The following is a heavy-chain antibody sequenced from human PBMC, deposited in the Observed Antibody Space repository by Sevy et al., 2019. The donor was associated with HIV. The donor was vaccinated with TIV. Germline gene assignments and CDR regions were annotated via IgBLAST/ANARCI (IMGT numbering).Heavy chain of an antibody. V-gene: IGHV3-33*08. CDR2: IWYDGSYK. Sequence: GGSLRLSCVASGFAFSRYGMHLVRQAPGRGLEWVAVIWYDGSYKYYADSVKGRFTVSRDNSKNTVYLQLNNMRAEDTALYYCARDQWLGEPSIDYWGQGTLVTVSS. J-gene: IGHJ4*02. D-gene: IGHD3-22*01. CDR3: ARDQWLGEPSIDY. CDR1: GFAFSRYG.